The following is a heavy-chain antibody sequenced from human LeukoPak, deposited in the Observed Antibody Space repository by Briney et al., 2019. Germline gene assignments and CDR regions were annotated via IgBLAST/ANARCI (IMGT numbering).Heavy chain of an antibody. CDR3: ARVVPAAQEKTRGAFDI. V-gene: IGHV1-3*01. D-gene: IGHD2-2*01. CDR1: GYNFTSYA. Sequence: ASVKVSCKASGYNFTSYAMHWVRQAPGQRLEWMGWINAGNGNTKYSQKFQGRVTITRDTSASTAYMELSSLRSEDTAVYYCARVVPAAQEKTRGAFDIWGQGTMVTVSS. J-gene: IGHJ3*02. CDR2: INAGNGNT.